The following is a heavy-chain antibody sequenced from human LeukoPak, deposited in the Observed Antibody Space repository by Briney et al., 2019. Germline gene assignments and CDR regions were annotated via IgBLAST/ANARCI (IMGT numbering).Heavy chain of an antibody. J-gene: IGHJ3*02. D-gene: IGHD3-3*01. CDR3: ARDNLFLRAFDI. V-gene: IGHV3-7*03. Sequence: PGGSLRLSCAASGFTFSSYWMSWVRQAPGKGLEWVANIKQDGSEKYYVDSVKGRFTISRDNSKNTLYLQMNSLRAEDTAVYYCARDNLFLRAFDIWGQGTMVTVSS. CDR1: GFTFSSYW. CDR2: IKQDGSEK.